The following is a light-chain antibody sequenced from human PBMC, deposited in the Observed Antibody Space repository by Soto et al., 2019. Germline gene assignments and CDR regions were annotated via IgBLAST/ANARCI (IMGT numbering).Light chain of an antibody. V-gene: IGKV3-20*01. Sequence: EILLTQSPGTLSLSPGERATLACRASQSVSSSHLAWYQQKPGQAPRVLIYGTSTRATGIPDRFSGSGSGTDFPLTISRLEPEDFAVNYCQQYGSSPRFTFGPGTKVDMK. J-gene: IGKJ3*01. CDR2: GTS. CDR1: QSVSSSH. CDR3: QQYGSSPRFT.